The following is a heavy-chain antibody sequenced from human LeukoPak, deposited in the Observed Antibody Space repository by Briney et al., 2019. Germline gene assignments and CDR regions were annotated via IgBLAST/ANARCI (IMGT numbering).Heavy chain of an antibody. J-gene: IGHJ5*02. Sequence: GGSLRLSCAASGFTFDDYGMSWVRQAPGKGREWVSGINWNGGSTGYADSVTGRFTISRDNAKNSLYLQVNSLRAEDTAVYYCAKDSGWFDPWGQGTLVTVSS. V-gene: IGHV3-20*04. CDR2: INWNGGST. CDR1: GFTFDDYG. CDR3: AKDSGWFDP.